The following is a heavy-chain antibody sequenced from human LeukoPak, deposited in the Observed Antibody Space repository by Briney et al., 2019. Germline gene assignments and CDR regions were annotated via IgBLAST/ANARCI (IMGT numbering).Heavy chain of an antibody. CDR2: IYYSGRT. V-gene: IGHV4-30-4*08. Sequence: SETLSLTCTVSGGSISSGDYYWSWIRQPPGKGLEWIGYIYYSGRTYYNPCLKSRVTISVDTSKNQFSLKLSSVTAADTAVYYRARGDYDSSGYYGDAFDIWGQGTMVTVSS. CDR3: ARGDYDSSGYYGDAFDI. J-gene: IGHJ3*02. CDR1: GGSISSGDYY. D-gene: IGHD3-22*01.